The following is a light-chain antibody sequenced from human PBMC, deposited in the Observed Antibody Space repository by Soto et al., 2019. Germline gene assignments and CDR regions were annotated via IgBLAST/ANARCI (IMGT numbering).Light chain of an antibody. CDR2: AAS. CDR1: QSISNH. CDR3: QQSYSTPIS. Sequence: DIPMTQSPSSLSASVEDRVIITCRASQSISNHLNWYQQKPGKAPKLLIFAASSLQSGVPSRFSGSRSGPDFTLTISSLQPEDFATYYCQQSYSTPISFGQGTRLEI. J-gene: IGKJ5*01. V-gene: IGKV1-39*01.